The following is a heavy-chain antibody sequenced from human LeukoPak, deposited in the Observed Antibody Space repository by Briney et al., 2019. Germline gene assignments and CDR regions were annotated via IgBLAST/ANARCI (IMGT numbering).Heavy chain of an antibody. D-gene: IGHD5-24*01. CDR3: ARGAHYGGDGYTLGWFDP. V-gene: IGHV1-69*13. Sequence: SVKVSCKDSGGTFSSYAISWVRQAPGQGLEWMGGIIPIFGTANYAQKFQGRVTITADESTSTAYMELSSLRSEDTAVYYCARGAHYGGDGYTLGWFDPWGQGTLVTVSS. CDR2: IIPIFGTA. CDR1: GGTFSSYA. J-gene: IGHJ5*02.